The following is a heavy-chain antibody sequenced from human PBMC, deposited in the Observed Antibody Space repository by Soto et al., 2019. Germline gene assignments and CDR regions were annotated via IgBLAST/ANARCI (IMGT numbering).Heavy chain of an antibody. CDR3: ARDEGAQFDWYFDL. CDR1: GDSISSGGYY. Sequence: QVQLQESGPGLVKPSQTLSLTCSVSGDSISSGGYYWNWIRQLPGKGLEWIGYTSYSGCTYYNPSLNSRATISVDTSKNQFSLKLTSVTAADTAVYYCARDEGAQFDWYFDLWGRGTLVTVSS. V-gene: IGHV4-31*03. CDR2: TSYSGCT. J-gene: IGHJ2*01.